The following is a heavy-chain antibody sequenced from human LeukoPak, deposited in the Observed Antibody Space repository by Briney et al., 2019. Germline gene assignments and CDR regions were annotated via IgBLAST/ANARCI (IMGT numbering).Heavy chain of an antibody. Sequence: GESLKSSCKGSGYSFTTFWIRWVRQMPGKGLEWMGIIYPGDSDTTYSPSFQGQVTISADKSISTAYLQWSSLKASDTAMYYCARRVGATHPFDYWGRGARVTVSS. CDR3: ARRVGATHPFDY. CDR1: GYSFTTFW. D-gene: IGHD1-26*01. CDR2: IYPGDSDT. V-gene: IGHV5-51*01. J-gene: IGHJ4*02.